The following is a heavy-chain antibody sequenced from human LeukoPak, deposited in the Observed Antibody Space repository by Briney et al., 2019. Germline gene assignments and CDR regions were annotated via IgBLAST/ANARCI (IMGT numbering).Heavy chain of an antibody. J-gene: IGHJ3*02. D-gene: IGHD5-24*01. CDR3: ARDFREMAKIKAAFDI. Sequence: KTSETLSLTCTVSGGSISSGGYYWSWIRQPPGKGLEWIGYIYHSGSTYYNPSLKSRVTISVDRSKNQFSLKLSSVTAADTAVYYCARDFREMAKIKAAFDIWGQGTMVTVSS. CDR1: GGSISSGGYY. CDR2: IYHSGST. V-gene: IGHV4-30-2*01.